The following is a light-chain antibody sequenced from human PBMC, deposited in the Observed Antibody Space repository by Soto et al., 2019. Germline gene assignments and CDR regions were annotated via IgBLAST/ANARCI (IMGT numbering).Light chain of an antibody. V-gene: IGKV3-15*01. CDR1: QSVSSN. Sequence: ETVMTQSPATLSVSPGERATLSCRASQSVSSNLAWYQQKPGQAPRLLIYGASTRATGIPARFSGSGSGTEFTLTISSLQSEDFAVYYCQKYNNWPQTFGQGTKVEIK. CDR3: QKYNNWPQT. CDR2: GAS. J-gene: IGKJ1*01.